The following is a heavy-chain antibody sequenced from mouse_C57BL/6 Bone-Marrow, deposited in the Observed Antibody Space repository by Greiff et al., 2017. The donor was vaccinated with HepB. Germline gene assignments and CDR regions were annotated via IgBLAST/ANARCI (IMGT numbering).Heavy chain of an antibody. Sequence: EVKLVESGGGLVKPGGSLKLSCAASGFTFSDYGMHWVRQAPEKGLEWVAYISSGSSTIYYADTVKGRFTISRDNAKNTLFLQMTSLRSEDTAMYYCARNYYGSRRLAYWGQGTLVTVSA. CDR2: ISSGSSTI. CDR3: ARNYYGSRRLAY. J-gene: IGHJ3*01. V-gene: IGHV5-17*01. CDR1: GFTFSDYG. D-gene: IGHD1-1*01.